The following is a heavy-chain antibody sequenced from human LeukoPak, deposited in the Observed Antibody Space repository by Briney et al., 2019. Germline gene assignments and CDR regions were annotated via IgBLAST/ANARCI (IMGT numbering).Heavy chain of an antibody. J-gene: IGHJ4*02. CDR1: GFTFSSYA. CDR3: AKDGEGLGGPFDY. V-gene: IGHV3-23*01. D-gene: IGHD3-16*01. Sequence: PGGSLRLSCAASGFTFSSYAMSWVRQAPGKGLEWVSAISGSGGSTYYADSVRGRFTISRDNSKNTLYLQMNSLRAEDTAVYYCAKDGEGLGGPFDYWGQGTLVTVSS. CDR2: ISGSGGST.